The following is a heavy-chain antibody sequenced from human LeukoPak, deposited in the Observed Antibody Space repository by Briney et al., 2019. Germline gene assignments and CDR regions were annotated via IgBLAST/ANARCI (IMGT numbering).Heavy chain of an antibody. CDR3: AELGITMIGGV. CDR2: ISGSGGST. CDR1: GFTFSSYA. J-gene: IGHJ6*04. D-gene: IGHD3-10*02. Sequence: PGGSLRLSCAASGFTFSSYAMSWVRQAPGKGLEWVSGISGSGGSTYSADSVKGRFTISRDNAKNSLYLQMNSLRAEDTAVYYCAELGITMIGGVWGKGTTVTISS. V-gene: IGHV3-23*01.